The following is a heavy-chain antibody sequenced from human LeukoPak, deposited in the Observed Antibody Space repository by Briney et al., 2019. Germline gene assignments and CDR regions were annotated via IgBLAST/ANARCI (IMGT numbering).Heavy chain of an antibody. CDR1: GGSVSSGSYY. J-gene: IGHJ4*02. CDR3: ARDHLSGIAVAGDY. V-gene: IGHV4-61*01. CDR2: IYYSGST. Sequence: SETLSLTCTVSGGSVSSGSYYWSWIRQPPGKGLEWIGYIYYSGSTNHNPSLKSRVTISVDTSKNQFSLKLSSVTAADTAVYYCARDHLSGIAVAGDYWGQGTLVTVSS. D-gene: IGHD6-19*01.